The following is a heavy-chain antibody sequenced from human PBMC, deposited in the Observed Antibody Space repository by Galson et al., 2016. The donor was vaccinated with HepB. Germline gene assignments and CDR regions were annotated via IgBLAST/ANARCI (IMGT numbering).Heavy chain of an antibody. V-gene: IGHV1-46*01. CDR1: GYTFTTYG. D-gene: IGHD4-23*01. J-gene: IGHJ4*02. CDR3: ARVTSYYGGRFDS. Sequence: SVKVSCKASGYTFTTYGMHWVRQAPGQGLQWMGVINPSAGNTNYAHKFQGRITVTRDTSTSTAYMELSSLRSEDTAVYYCARVTSYYGGRFDSWGQGTLVTVSS. CDR2: INPSAGNT.